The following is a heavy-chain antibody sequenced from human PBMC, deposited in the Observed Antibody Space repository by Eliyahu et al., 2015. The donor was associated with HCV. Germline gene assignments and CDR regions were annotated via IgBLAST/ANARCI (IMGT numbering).Heavy chain of an antibody. J-gene: IGHJ4*02. Sequence: QVQLVESGGGVVQPGRSLRLSCAASGFTFSSYTMHWVRQAPGKGLEWVAVISYDGSNKYYADSVKGRFTISRDNSKNTLYLQMDSLRAEDTAVYYCARGGFGMSTLIPPDYWGQGTLVTVSS. V-gene: IGHV3-30-3*01. CDR2: ISYDGSNK. CDR3: ARGGFGMSTLIPPDY. D-gene: IGHD3-22*01. CDR1: GFTFSSYT.